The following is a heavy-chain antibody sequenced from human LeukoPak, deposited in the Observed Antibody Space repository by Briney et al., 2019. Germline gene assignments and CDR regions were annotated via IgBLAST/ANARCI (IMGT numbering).Heavy chain of an antibody. Sequence: ASVKVSCKASGYTFTGYYIHWVRQAPGQGLEWMGWINPNSGGTNYAQKFQGRVTMTRDTSISTAYMELTKLRSDDTAMYYCARAGMMGRSLWWFDPWGQGTLVTVSS. V-gene: IGHV1-2*02. D-gene: IGHD3-16*01. CDR3: ARAGMMGRSLWWFDP. J-gene: IGHJ5*02. CDR2: INPNSGGT. CDR1: GYTFTGYY.